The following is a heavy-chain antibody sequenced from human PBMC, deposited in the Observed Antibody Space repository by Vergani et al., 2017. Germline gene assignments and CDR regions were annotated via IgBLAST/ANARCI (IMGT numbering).Heavy chain of an antibody. V-gene: IGHV5-51*01. CDR1: GYSFTSYW. Sequence: EVPLVQSGAEVKKPGESLELSCKGSGYSFTSYWIAWVRQMPGKGLEWMGIIYPGDSDTRYSPSFQGQVTISADKSISTAYLQWRSLKASDTAMYYCARPMDSFGSGEFGYWGQGTLVTVSS. CDR2: IYPGDSDT. CDR3: ARPMDSFGSGEFGY. J-gene: IGHJ4*02. D-gene: IGHD3-10*01.